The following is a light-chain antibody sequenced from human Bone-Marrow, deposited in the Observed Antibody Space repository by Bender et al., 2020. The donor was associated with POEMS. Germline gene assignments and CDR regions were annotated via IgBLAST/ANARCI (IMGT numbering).Light chain of an antibody. V-gene: IGLV2-23*02. CDR1: SSDVGSYNL. J-gene: IGLJ3*02. Sequence: HSALTQPASVSGSPGQSITISCTGSSSDVGSYNLVTWYQQHPGKAPKLMIYEVNKWPSGISDRFSGSKSGNTASLTISGLQAEDEADYYCCSYAGSNNWLFGGGTKLTVL. CDR2: EVN. CDR3: CSYAGSNNWL.